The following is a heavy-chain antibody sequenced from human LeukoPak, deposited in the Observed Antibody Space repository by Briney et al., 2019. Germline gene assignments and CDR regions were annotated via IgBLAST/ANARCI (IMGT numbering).Heavy chain of an antibody. CDR3: AREYFWSGSHNWFDP. J-gene: IGHJ5*02. CDR1: GGSISSSSYY. D-gene: IGHD3-3*01. Sequence: TSETLSLTCTVSGGSISSSSYYWGWIRQPPGKGLEWIGSIYYSGSTYYNPSLKSRVTISVDTSKNQFSLKLSSVTAADTAVYYCAREYFWSGSHNWFDPWGQGTLVTVSS. CDR2: IYYSGST. V-gene: IGHV4-39*07.